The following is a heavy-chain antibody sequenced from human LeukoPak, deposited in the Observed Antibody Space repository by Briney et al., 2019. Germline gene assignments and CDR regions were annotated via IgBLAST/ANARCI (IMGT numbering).Heavy chain of an antibody. Sequence: PSETLSLTCTVSSGSISNYYWSWIRQPPGKGLEWIGYIYNSGSTTYNPSLKSRVTISADTSKNQFSLKLTSVTAADTAVYYCARDVRKYYDFWSGYPDAFDIWGQGTMVTVSS. CDR3: ARDVRKYYDFWSGYPDAFDI. CDR2: IYNSGST. D-gene: IGHD3-3*01. J-gene: IGHJ3*02. CDR1: SGSISNYY. V-gene: IGHV4-59*01.